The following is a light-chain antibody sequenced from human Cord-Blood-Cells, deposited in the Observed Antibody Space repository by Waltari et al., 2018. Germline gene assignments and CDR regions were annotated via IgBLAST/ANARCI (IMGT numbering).Light chain of an antibody. Sequence: QSVLTQPPSASGTPGQRVTIPCSGSSSNIGSTTVTWYQQLPGTAPKLLIYSNNQRPSGVPDRFSGSKSGTSASLAISGLQSEDEADYYCAAWDDSLNGWVFGGGTKLTVL. V-gene: IGLV1-44*01. J-gene: IGLJ3*02. CDR2: SNN. CDR1: SSNIGSTT. CDR3: AAWDDSLNGWV.